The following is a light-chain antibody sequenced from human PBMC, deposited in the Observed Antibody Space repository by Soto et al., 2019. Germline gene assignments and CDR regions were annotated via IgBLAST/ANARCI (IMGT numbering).Light chain of an antibody. CDR2: DAS. Sequence: EIVLTQSPATLSLSPGERVTLSCRASQSVSRYLAWYQQKLGQAPRLLIYDASNRATGIPARFSGSGSGTDFTLTISRLEPEDFAVYYCQQRSDWPLTFGGGTKVEIK. J-gene: IGKJ4*01. V-gene: IGKV3-11*01. CDR3: QQRSDWPLT. CDR1: QSVSRY.